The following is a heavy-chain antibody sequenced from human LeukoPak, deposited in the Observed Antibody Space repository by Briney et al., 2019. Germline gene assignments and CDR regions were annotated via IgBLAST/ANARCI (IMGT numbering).Heavy chain of an antibody. V-gene: IGHV1-2*02. CDR3: ARSASMVRGVIIPSSYYYYGMDV. CDR1: GYTFTGYY. D-gene: IGHD3-10*01. CDR2: INPNSGGT. Sequence: ASVKVSCKASGYTFTGYYMHGVRQAPGQGREWMGWINPNSGGTNYAQKFQGRVTMTRDTSISTAYMELSRLRSDDTAVYYCARSASMVRGVIIPSSYYYYGMDVWGQGTTVTVSS. J-gene: IGHJ6*02.